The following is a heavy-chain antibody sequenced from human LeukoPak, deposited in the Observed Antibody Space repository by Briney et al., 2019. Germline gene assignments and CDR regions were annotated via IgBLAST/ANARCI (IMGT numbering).Heavy chain of an antibody. J-gene: IGHJ4*02. CDR3: ARDRRGYDFWSGYYTD. V-gene: IGHV3-7*01. CDR2: IKQDGSEK. Sequence: GGSLRLSCAASGFTFSSYWISWVRQAPGKGLEWVAHIKQDGSEKHYMDSVKGRFTISRDNAKNTVYLQMNNVRAEDTAVYYCARDRRGYDFWSGYYTDWGQGTLVTVSS. CDR1: GFTFSSYW. D-gene: IGHD3-3*01.